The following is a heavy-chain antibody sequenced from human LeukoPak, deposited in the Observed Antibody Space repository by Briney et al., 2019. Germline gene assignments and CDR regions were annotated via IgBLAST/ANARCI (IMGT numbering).Heavy chain of an antibody. CDR1: GFTVSSDY. D-gene: IGHD4-17*01. CDR2: IYSGGST. CDR3: ARLRVDAFDI. Sequence: GGSLRLSCAASGFTVSSDYMSWVRQAAGKGVEWVSVIYSGGSTYYADSVKGRFTISRDNSKNTLYLQMNSLRAEDTAVYYCARLRVDAFDIWGQGTMVTVSS. J-gene: IGHJ3*02. V-gene: IGHV3-53*01.